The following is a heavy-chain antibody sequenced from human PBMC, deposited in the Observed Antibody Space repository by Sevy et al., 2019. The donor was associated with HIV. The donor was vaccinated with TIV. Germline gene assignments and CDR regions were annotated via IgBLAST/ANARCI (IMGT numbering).Heavy chain of an antibody. Sequence: GGSLRLSCAASGFSISNNYTAWVRQAPWKGLEWVSVMYSGGSPYYADSVKGRFALSRDMSKNTVYLQMNSLRAEDTAVYYCARGYCGGGSCTAFDPWGQGTLVTVSS. CDR3: ARGYCGGGSCTAFDP. CDR2: MYSGGSP. J-gene: IGHJ5*02. CDR1: GFSISNNY. D-gene: IGHD2-15*01. V-gene: IGHV3-53*01.